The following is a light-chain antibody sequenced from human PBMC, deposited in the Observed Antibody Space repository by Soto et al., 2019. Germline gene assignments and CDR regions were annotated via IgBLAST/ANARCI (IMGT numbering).Light chain of an antibody. CDR1: SSNIGAGYG. CDR2: GNS. J-gene: IGLJ3*02. Sequence: QSALTQPPSVSGAPGQRVSISCSGSSSNIGAGYGVHWYQQLPGTAPKLGIYGNSNRPSGVSDRFSGSKSGSSASLAITGLQAEDEADYYCQSYDNSLSAWVFGGGTKLTVL. CDR3: QSYDNSLSAWV. V-gene: IGLV1-40*01.